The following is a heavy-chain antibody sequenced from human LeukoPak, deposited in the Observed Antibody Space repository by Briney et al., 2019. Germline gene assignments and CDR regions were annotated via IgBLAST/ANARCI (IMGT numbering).Heavy chain of an antibody. CDR1: GGSFTGYY. J-gene: IGHJ4*02. D-gene: IGHD1-14*01. CDR2: IHPSGNF. Sequence: PSETLSVTCAVYGGSFTGYYYSWIRQPPGKGLQWVGEIHPSGNFDYNPSLESRVAISVGTSKNRFSLRLTSVTAADTAFYYCARGADRSMAGDHWGQGTLVTVSS. V-gene: IGHV4-34*01. CDR3: ARGADRSMAGDH.